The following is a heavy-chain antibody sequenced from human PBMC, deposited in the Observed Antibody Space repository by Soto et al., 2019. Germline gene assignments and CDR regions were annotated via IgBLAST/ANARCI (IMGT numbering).Heavy chain of an antibody. CDR3: ARGNSWSYFDY. V-gene: IGHV1-3*04. J-gene: IGHJ4*02. CDR1: GYTFTSYA. D-gene: IGHD6-13*01. CDR2: INTAKENT. Sequence: QVQLVQSGAEVKKPGASVKVSCKASGYTFTSYAIHWVRQAPGQRLEWMGWINTAKENTKYSQKFQGRVTITRDTSASIFYMELSSLRSEDTAVYYCARGNSWSYFDYWGQGTLVTVSS.